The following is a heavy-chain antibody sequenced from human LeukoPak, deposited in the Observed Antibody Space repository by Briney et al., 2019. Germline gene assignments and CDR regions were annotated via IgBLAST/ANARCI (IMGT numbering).Heavy chain of an antibody. Sequence: PSETLSLTCAVSGDSITSSIYYWGWIRQPPGKGLEWIGTIIYSGSTYYNPSLKSRVTLSVDTSKNQFSLKLSSVTAADTAVYYCARHNGAGWYPVRHWGQGTLVTVSS. D-gene: IGHD2-15*01. CDR2: IIYSGST. J-gene: IGHJ1*01. CDR3: ARHNGAGWYPVRH. V-gene: IGHV4-39*01. CDR1: GDSITSSIYY.